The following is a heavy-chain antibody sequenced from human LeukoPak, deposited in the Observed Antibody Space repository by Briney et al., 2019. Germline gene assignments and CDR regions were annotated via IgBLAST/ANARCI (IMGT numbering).Heavy chain of an antibody. CDR2: ISYDGSNK. CDR3: ARVHTRVPAALVDTALDY. Sequence: GESLRLSCAASGFTFSSYAMSWVRQAPGKGLEWVAVISYDGSNKYYADSVKGRFTISRDNSKNTLYMQLNSLRAEDTAVYYCARVHTRVPAALVDTALDYWGQGTLVTVSS. D-gene: IGHD2-2*01. J-gene: IGHJ4*02. CDR1: GFTFSSYA. V-gene: IGHV3-30-3*01.